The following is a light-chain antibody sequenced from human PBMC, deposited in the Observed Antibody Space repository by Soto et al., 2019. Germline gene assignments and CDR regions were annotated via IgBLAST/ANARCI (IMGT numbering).Light chain of an antibody. Sequence: EIVMTHSPATLSVSPGERATLSCRASQSVSNNLAWYQQKPGQAPRLLIYGASTRATAIPARFSGSGSGTEFTLTISSLQSEDFADYFCQQYDNWPYTVGQGTKLEIK. CDR3: QQYDNWPYT. CDR1: QSVSNN. V-gene: IGKV3-15*01. CDR2: GAS. J-gene: IGKJ2*01.